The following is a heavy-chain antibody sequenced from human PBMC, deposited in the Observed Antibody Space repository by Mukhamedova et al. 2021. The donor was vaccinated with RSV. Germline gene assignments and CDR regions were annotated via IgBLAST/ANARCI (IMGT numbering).Heavy chain of an antibody. J-gene: IGHJ3*02. V-gene: IGHV3-49*02. Sequence: QAPGKGLEWVCFIRSKVHGGTTEYAASVKGRFSISREESRNIAYLQMNSLKIEDTAVYYCTRGIFGVEVDAFVIWGPGTMVTVS. CDR3: TRGIFGVEVDAFVI. D-gene: IGHD3-3*01. CDR2: IRSKVHGGTT.